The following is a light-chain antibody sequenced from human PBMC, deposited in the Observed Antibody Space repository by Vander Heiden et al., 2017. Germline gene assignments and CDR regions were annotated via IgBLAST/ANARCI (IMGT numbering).Light chain of an antibody. Sequence: DIQMTQSPSTLSASVGDRVTITCRASQSISSWLAWYQQKPGKAPNLLIYKASSLESGVPSRFSGSGSGTEFTLTISSLQPDDFATYYCQQYNGYSYTFGQGTKLEIK. CDR3: QQYNGYSYT. CDR1: QSISSW. J-gene: IGKJ2*01. V-gene: IGKV1-5*03. CDR2: KAS.